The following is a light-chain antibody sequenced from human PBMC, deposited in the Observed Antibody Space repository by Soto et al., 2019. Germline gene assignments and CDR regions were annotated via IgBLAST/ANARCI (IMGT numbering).Light chain of an antibody. CDR1: QGIAAS. V-gene: IGKV1-39*01. CDR2: ADS. Sequence: DIQLTQSPSFLSASVGDRVTITCRASQGIAASLAWYQQKPGNPPRLLIYADSTLQSGVPSRFSGSGSGTDFTLTISSLQPEDFATYYCQQSYSTPNTFGQGTKVEIK. J-gene: IGKJ1*01. CDR3: QQSYSTPNT.